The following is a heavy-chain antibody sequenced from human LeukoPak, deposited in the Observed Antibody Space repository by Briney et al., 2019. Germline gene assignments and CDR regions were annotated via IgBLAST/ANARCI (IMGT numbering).Heavy chain of an antibody. D-gene: IGHD2-15*01. Sequence: GGSLRLSCAASGFTFSSYEMNWGRQAPGKGLEWVSYISSTGGTIYYADSVKGRFTISRDNAKNSLYLQMNSLRAEDTAVYYCAYCSGGTCYYFDYWGQGTLVTVSS. CDR2: ISSTGGTI. V-gene: IGHV3-48*03. CDR1: GFTFSSYE. J-gene: IGHJ4*02. CDR3: AYCSGGTCYYFDY.